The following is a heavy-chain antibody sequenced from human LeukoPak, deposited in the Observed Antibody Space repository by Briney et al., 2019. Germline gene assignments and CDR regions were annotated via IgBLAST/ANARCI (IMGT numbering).Heavy chain of an antibody. J-gene: IGHJ4*02. D-gene: IGHD5-12*01. CDR3: ARASGYSGYDPFDY. CDR1: GFTVSSNY. V-gene: IGHV3-53*01. Sequence: GGSLRLSCAASGFTVSSNYMSWVRQAPGKGLEWVSVIYSGGDTYYADSVKGRFTVSRDNSKNTLYLQMNTLRAEDTAVYYCARASGYSGYDPFDYWGQGTLVTVSS. CDR2: IYSGGDT.